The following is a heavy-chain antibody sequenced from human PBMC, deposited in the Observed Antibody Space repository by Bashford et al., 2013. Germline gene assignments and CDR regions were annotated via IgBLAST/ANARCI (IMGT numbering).Heavy chain of an antibody. Sequence: GGSLRLSCAASGFTFSSYGMHWVRQAPGKGLEWVAVISYDGSNKYYADSVKGRFTISRDNSKNTLYLQMNSLRAEDTAVYYCAKDRDIVLMVYATYYGMDVWGQGTTVTVSS. V-gene: IGHV3-30*18. D-gene: IGHD2-8*01. CDR3: AKDRDIVLMVYATYYGMDV. J-gene: IGHJ6*02. CDR1: GFTFSSYG. CDR2: ISYDGSNK.